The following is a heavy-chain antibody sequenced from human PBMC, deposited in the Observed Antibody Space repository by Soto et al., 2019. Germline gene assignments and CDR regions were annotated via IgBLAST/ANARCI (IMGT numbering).Heavy chain of an antibody. D-gene: IGHD6-19*01. CDR3: AKGGRQWLVTSAFNY. CDR2: VSHDGRNT. V-gene: IGHV3-30*18. Sequence: VQLVESGGGVVQPGRSLRLSCAASGFTFSDYAMHWVRQAPGKGLEWVAVVSHDGRNTHYADSVKGRFTISRDSSKNTVSLEMTILRAEDTALYYCAKGGRQWLVTSAFNYWGQGALVTLSS. CDR1: GFTFSDYA. J-gene: IGHJ4*02.